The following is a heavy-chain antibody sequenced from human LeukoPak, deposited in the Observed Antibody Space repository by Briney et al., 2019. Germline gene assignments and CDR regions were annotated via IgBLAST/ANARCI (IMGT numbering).Heavy chain of an antibody. CDR3: AREGGYDSSGYNTNWFDP. Sequence: ASVKISCKASGYTFTSYDINWVRQATGQGLEWMGWMNPNGGNTGYAQKFQGRVTMTRNASISTAYMELSSLRSEDTAVYYCAREGGYDSSGYNTNWFDPWGQGTLVTVSS. D-gene: IGHD3-22*01. V-gene: IGHV1-8*01. CDR2: MNPNGGNT. J-gene: IGHJ5*02. CDR1: GYTFTSYD.